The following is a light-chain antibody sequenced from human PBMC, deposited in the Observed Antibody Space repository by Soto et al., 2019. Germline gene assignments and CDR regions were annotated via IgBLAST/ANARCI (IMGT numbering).Light chain of an antibody. Sequence: QSVLTRPASVSGSPGQSITISCTGTSSDVGGYNYVSWYQQHPGKAPKLMIYEVSNRPSGVSNRFSGSKSGNTASLTISGLHAEDEADYYCSSYTSSSTLEGVFGTGTKVTVL. CDR1: SSDVGGYNY. CDR3: SSYTSSSTLEGV. V-gene: IGLV2-14*01. CDR2: EVS. J-gene: IGLJ1*01.